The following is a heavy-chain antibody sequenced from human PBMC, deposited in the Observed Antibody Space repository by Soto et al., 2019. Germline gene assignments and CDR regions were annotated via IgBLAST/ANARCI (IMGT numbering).Heavy chain of an antibody. CDR1: GFTFSSFW. CDR3: ARAGRITIFSTGYPLNAFDI. CDR2: IKQDGSEK. V-gene: IGHV3-7*01. J-gene: IGHJ3*02. D-gene: IGHD3-9*01. Sequence: EVQLVESGGGWVQPGGSLRLSCAASGFTFSSFWMSWFRQAPGKGLEWVANIKQDGSEKYYVDSVKGRFTISRDNAKNSLYLQMNSLRAEDTAVYYCARAGRITIFSTGYPLNAFDIWGQGTMVTVSS.